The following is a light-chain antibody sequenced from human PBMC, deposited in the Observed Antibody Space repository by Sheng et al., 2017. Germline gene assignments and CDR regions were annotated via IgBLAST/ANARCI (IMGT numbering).Light chain of an antibody. CDR3: QAWDSTTAV. Sequence: SYDLAQPPSLSVSPGQTATITCYGDKLGDKYTSWYQQKPGQSPVLVIFQDDQRPSGIPERFSASNSGNTATLTISGTQPMDEADYYCQAWDSTTAVFGGGTKLTVL. CDR1: KLGDKY. V-gene: IGLV3-1*01. J-gene: IGLJ2*01. CDR2: QDD.